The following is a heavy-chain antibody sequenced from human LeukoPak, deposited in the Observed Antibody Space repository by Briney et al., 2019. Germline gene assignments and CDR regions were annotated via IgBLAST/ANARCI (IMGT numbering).Heavy chain of an antibody. CDR2: ISGTGGST. CDR3: AITSIAAAARQGF. V-gene: IGHV3-23*01. Sequence: PGGSLRLSCAASGFTFRTYAMSWVRQAPGKGLEWVSAISGTGGSTYYTDSVKGRFTISRDNSKNTLYLQMNSLRAEDTALYYCAITSIAAAARQGFWGQGTLVTVSS. D-gene: IGHD6-13*01. CDR1: GFTFRTYA. J-gene: IGHJ4*02.